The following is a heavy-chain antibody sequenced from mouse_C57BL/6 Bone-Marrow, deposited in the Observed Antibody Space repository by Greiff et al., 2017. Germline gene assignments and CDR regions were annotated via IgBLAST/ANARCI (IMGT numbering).Heavy chain of an antibody. D-gene: IGHD4-1*01. Sequence: QVQLKQSGAELMKPGASVKLSCKATGYTFTGYWIEWVKQRPGHGLEWIGEILPGSGSTNYNEKFKGKATLTADKSSSTAYMQLNSLTSEDSAVYFCARRGELGRDYFDYWGQGTTLTVSS. J-gene: IGHJ2*01. CDR3: ARRGELGRDYFDY. CDR2: ILPGSGST. CDR1: GYTFTGYW. V-gene: IGHV1-9*01.